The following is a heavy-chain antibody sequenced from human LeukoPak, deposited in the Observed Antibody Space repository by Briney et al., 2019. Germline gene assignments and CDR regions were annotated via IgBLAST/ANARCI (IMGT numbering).Heavy chain of an antibody. CDR2: IYSGDTT. Sequence: GGSLRLSCAASGFTASSNYMSWVRQAPGKGLEWLSVIYSGDTTYFADSVKGRFTISRDNSRNTLYLEMNTLRAEDTAMYYCARAAWYSSSWQEGYYFDYWGQGTLVTVSS. CDR3: ARAAWYSSSWQEGYYFDY. J-gene: IGHJ4*02. CDR1: GFTASSNY. D-gene: IGHD6-13*01. V-gene: IGHV3-53*01.